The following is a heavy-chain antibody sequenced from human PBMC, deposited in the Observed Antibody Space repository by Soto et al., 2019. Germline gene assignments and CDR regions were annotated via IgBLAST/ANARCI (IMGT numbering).Heavy chain of an antibody. D-gene: IGHD6-6*01. CDR2: INPNSGGT. J-gene: IGHJ3*02. V-gene: IGHV1-2*04. CDR3: ARVAHEYSSSWGAFDS. Sequence: ASVKVSCKASGYTFTGYYMHWVRQAPGQGLEWMGWINPNSGGTNYAQKFQGWVTMTRDTSISTAYMELSRLRSDDTAVYYCARVAHEYSSSWGAFDSSGQGTIVTVAS. CDR1: GYTFTGYY.